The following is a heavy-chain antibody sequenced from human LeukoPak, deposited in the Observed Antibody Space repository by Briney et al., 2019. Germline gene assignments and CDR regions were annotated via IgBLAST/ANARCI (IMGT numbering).Heavy chain of an antibody. J-gene: IGHJ5*02. CDR1: GGSISSSSYY. CDR2: IYYSGST. Sequence: KASETLSLTCTVSGGSISSSSYYWGWIRQPPGKGLEWIGSIYYSGSTYYNPSLKSRVTISVDTSKNQFSLKLSSVTAEDTAVYYCARSPIQLWLLGTETPYNWFDPWGQGTLVTVSS. CDR3: ARSPIQLWLLGTETPYNWFDP. D-gene: IGHD5-18*01. V-gene: IGHV4-39*07.